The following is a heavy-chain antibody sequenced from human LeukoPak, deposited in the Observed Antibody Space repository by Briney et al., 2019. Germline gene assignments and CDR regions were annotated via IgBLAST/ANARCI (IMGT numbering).Heavy chain of an antibody. Sequence: GGSLRLSCAASGFTFGNYGMSWVRQAPGKGLEWVSGINWNGGSTGYADSVEGRFTISRDNAKNSQYLQMNSLRAEDTALYYCAKGFKSSELRYFDWLSTYYFDYWGQGTLVTVSS. CDR1: GFTFGNYG. J-gene: IGHJ4*02. CDR3: AKGFKSSELRYFDWLSTYYFDY. D-gene: IGHD3-9*01. CDR2: INWNGGST. V-gene: IGHV3-20*04.